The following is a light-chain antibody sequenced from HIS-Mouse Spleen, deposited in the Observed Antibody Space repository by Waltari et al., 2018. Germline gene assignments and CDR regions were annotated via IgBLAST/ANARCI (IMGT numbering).Light chain of an antibody. CDR2: EDS. J-gene: IGLJ2*01. CDR3: YSTDSSGNHRV. CDR1: ALQKKY. Sequence: SYELTQPPSVSVSPGQTARITCSGDALQKKYAYWYQQKSGQAPVLVIYEDSKRPSGIPGRFSGSSSGTMATVTISGAQVEDEADYYCYSTDSSGNHRVFGGGTKLTVL. V-gene: IGLV3-10*01.